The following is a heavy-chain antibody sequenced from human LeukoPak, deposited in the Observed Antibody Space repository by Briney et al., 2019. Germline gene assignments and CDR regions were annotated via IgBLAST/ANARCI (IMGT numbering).Heavy chain of an antibody. CDR2: IYYSGST. Sequence: SETLSLTCTVSGGSLSIYYWSWIRQPPGKGLEWIGYIYYSGSTNYNPSLKSRLTISVDTSTNQFSLKLSSVTAADTAVYYCARGTTMIDDAFDIWGQGTMVTVSS. D-gene: IGHD3-22*01. CDR3: ARGTTMIDDAFDI. V-gene: IGHV4-59*01. CDR1: GGSLSIYY. J-gene: IGHJ3*02.